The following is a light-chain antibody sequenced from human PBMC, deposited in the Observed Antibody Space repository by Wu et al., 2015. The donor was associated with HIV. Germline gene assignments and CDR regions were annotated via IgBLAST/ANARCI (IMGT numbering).Light chain of an antibody. CDR1: HDIANF. V-gene: IGKV1-17*03. J-gene: IGKJ4*01. Sequence: DIQMTQSPSAVSASVGDRVTITCRASHDIANFVAWFQLKPGKVPKRLIYAASSLQSGVPSRFSGSASGTDFTLTISSLQPDDFATYYCQQYNSYLLTFGGGTKVEIK. CDR3: QQYNSYLLT. CDR2: AAS.